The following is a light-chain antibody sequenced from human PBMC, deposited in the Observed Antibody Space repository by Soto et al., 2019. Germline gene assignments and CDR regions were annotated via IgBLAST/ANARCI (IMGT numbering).Light chain of an antibody. Sequence: DSQITRSASSLSASVVDGVTITLLASQGISSYLNSYQQKSGKAPKLLIYGTSSLQSGVPSRFSSSGSGTGFTLTISSLQPEDFATYYCLKHNSYPLNFGGGTKVDI. CDR2: GTS. J-gene: IGKJ4*01. V-gene: IGKV1-17*01. CDR1: QGISSY. CDR3: LKHNSYPLN.